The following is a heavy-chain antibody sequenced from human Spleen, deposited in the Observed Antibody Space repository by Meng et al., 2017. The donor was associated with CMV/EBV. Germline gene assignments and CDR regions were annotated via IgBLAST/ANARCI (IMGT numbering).Heavy chain of an antibody. CDR2: INPSGGST. Sequence: ASVKVSCKASGYTFTTYFMHWVRQAPGQGLEWMGIINPSGGSTDYAQKFQGRVTMTRDTSTSTVYMELSSLRSDDTAIYYCARGEDTNFYARRYFGYWGQGTLVTVSS. D-gene: IGHD2/OR15-2a*01. J-gene: IGHJ4*02. CDR1: GYTFTTYF. V-gene: IGHV1-46*01. CDR3: ARGEDTNFYARRYFGY.